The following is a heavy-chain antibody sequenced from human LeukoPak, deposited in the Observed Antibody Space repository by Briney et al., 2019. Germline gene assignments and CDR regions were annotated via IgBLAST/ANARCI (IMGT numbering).Heavy chain of an antibody. Sequence: KAGGSLRLSCAASGFTFSSYSMNWVRQAPGKGLEWVSSISSSSSYIYYADSVKGRFTISRDNSKNTLYLQMNTLRAEDTAVYYCAKGTPYSSSYYHSFDYWGQGTLVTVSS. J-gene: IGHJ4*02. CDR1: GFTFSSYS. D-gene: IGHD6-6*01. CDR2: ISSSSSYI. CDR3: AKGTPYSSSYYHSFDY. V-gene: IGHV3-21*04.